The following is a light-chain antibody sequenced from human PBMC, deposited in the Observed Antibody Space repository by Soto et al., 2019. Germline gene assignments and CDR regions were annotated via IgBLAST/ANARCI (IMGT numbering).Light chain of an antibody. CDR1: QSVLYSSNNKNY. J-gene: IGKJ4*01. Sequence: DIVMTQSPDSLAVSLGERATINCKSSQSVLYSSNNKNYLAWYQQKPGQPPKLLIYWASTRESGVPDRFSGSGSGTDFTLTISSLQAEDVAVYYCQQYYSTPLPFGGGTKVEI. CDR2: WAS. V-gene: IGKV4-1*01. CDR3: QQYYSTPLP.